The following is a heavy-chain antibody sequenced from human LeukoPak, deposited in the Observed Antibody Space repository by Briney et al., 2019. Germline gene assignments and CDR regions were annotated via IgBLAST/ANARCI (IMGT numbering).Heavy chain of an antibody. CDR1: GFTFSSYA. CDR2: ISDSGGST. V-gene: IGHV3-23*01. CDR3: AKGGTMVRGLFGFDY. D-gene: IGHD3-10*01. Sequence: GGSLRLSCAASGFTFSSYAMSWVRQAPGKGLEWVSAISDSGGSTYYPDSVKGRFTISRDNSKNTLYLQMNSLRAEDTAVYYCAKGGTMVRGLFGFDYWGQGTLVTVSS. J-gene: IGHJ4*02.